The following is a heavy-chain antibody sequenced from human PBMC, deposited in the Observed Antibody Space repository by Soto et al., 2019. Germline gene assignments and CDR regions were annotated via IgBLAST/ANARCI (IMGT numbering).Heavy chain of an antibody. V-gene: IGHV4-59*06. CDR2: IYHSGST. D-gene: IGHD3-22*01. J-gene: IGHJ4*02. Sequence: SETLSLTCTVSGGSISSYYWSWIRQPPGKGLEWIGYIYHSGSTYYKPSLKSRVTISVDTSKNQFSLKLSSVTAADTAVYYCAKDPYYDSSGSSDYWGRGTLVTVPQ. CDR3: AKDPYYDSSGSSDY. CDR1: GGSISSYY.